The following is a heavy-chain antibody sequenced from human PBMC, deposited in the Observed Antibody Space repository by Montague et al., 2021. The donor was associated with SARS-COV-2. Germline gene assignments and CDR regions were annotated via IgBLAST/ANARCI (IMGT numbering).Heavy chain of an antibody. CDR1: GFTFSSYS. J-gene: IGHJ6*02. CDR3: AREGEMATIWVGYYYYYGMDV. D-gene: IGHD5-24*01. Sequence: SLRLSCAASGFTFSSYSMNWVRQAPGKGLEWVSYISSSSTIYYADSVKGRFTISRDNAKNSLYLQMNSLRAEDTAVNYCAREGEMATIWVGYYYYYGMDVWGQGTTVTVSS. CDR2: ISSSSTI. V-gene: IGHV3-48*04.